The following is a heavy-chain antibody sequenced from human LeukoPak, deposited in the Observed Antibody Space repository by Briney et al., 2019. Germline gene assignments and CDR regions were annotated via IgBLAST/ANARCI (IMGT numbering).Heavy chain of an antibody. CDR1: GGTFSSYA. D-gene: IGHD2-15*01. Sequence: ASVKVSCKASGGTFSSYAISWVRQAPGQGLEWMGGIIPIFGTANYAQKFQGRVTITADESTSTAYMELSSLRSEDTAVYYCATSNPDPDIVVVVAATADTLDYWGQGTLVTVSS. CDR3: ATSNPDPDIVVVVAATADTLDY. CDR2: IIPIFGTA. J-gene: IGHJ4*02. V-gene: IGHV1-69*13.